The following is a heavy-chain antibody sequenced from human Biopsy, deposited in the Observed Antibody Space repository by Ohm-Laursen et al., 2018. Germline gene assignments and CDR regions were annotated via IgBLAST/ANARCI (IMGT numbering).Heavy chain of an antibody. J-gene: IGHJ4*02. Sequence: TLSLTCAVSGDSLTSGPENWSWIRQSPGQGLEYIGFIYSGGNTNYSPSLKNRVTMSVDTSKNQFYLKLYSVTAADTAVYYCARGRRTSGWPYFDNWGQGALAIVSP. V-gene: IGHV4-61*01. CDR3: ARGRRTSGWPYFDN. CDR2: IYSGGNT. D-gene: IGHD6-19*01. CDR1: GDSLTSGPEN.